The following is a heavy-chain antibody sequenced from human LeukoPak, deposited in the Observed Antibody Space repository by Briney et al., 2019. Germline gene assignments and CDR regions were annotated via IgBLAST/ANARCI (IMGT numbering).Heavy chain of an antibody. D-gene: IGHD3-10*01. V-gene: IGHV4-39*02. CDR1: GGSISSSSYY. CDR2: IYYSGST. J-gene: IGHJ5*02. Sequence: PSETLSLTCTVSGGSISSSSYYWGWIRQPPGKGLEWIGNIYYSGSTYYNPSLKSRVTISVDTSKNQFSLKLSSVTAADTAVYYCARDGSGSYWGLNWFDPWGQGTLVTVSS. CDR3: ARDGSGSYWGLNWFDP.